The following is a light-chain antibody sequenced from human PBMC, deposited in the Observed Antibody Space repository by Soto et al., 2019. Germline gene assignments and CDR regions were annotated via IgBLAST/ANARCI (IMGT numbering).Light chain of an antibody. CDR1: SSDVGGYNY. CDR3: SSYTSRSTQV. J-gene: IGLJ1*01. Sequence: SALTQPASVSGSPGQSITISCTGTSSDVGGYNYVSWYQQHPGKAPKLMIYDVSNRPTVVSNRFSGSKSGNTASLTIAGLQAEDEADYYCSSYTSRSTQVFGAGTKLTVL. V-gene: IGLV2-14*01. CDR2: DVS.